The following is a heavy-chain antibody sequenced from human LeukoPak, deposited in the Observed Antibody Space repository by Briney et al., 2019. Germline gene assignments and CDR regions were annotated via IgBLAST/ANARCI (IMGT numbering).Heavy chain of an antibody. J-gene: IGHJ5*02. CDR2: INPSGGTT. V-gene: IGHV1-46*01. Sequence: ASVKVSCKASGYTFTSYYMHWVRQAPGQGLEWMGIINPSGGTTNYAQKFQGRVTMTRDTSTSTVFMDLSTLTSDDTAIYYCARDAYRDGSGSSPNWFDPWGQGILVTVSS. D-gene: IGHD3-22*01. CDR1: GYTFTSYY. CDR3: ARDAYRDGSGSSPNWFDP.